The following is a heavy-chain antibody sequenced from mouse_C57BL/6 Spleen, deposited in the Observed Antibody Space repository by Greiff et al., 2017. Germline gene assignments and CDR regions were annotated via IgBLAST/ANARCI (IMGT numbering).Heavy chain of an antibody. CDR2: IYPGSGNT. CDR1: GYSFTSYY. Sequence: QVQLKQSGPELVKPGASVKISCKASGYSFTSYYIHWVKQRPGQGLEWIGWIYPGSGNTKYNEKFKGKATLTADTSSSTAYMQLSSLTSEDSAVYYCASRPFAYWGQGTLVTVSA. V-gene: IGHV1-66*01. J-gene: IGHJ3*01. CDR3: ASRPFAY.